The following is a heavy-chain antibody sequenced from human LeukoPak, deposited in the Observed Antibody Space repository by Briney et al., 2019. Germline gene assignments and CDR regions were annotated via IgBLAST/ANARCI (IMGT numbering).Heavy chain of an antibody. CDR3: ANYNGDYLDY. CDR2: INSDGSTT. J-gene: IGHJ4*02. D-gene: IGHD5-24*01. Sequence: PGGSLRLSCAASGFTFSSYWMHWVRQAPGKRLVWVSGINSDGSTTNYADSVKGRFTISRDNARNTLYLQMNSLGAEDTAVYYCANYNGDYLDYWGQGTLVAVSS. CDR1: GFTFSSYW. V-gene: IGHV3-74*01.